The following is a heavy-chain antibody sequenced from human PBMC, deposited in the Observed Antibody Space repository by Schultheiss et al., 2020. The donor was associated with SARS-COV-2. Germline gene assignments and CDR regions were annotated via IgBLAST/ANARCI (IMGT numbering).Heavy chain of an antibody. J-gene: IGHJ4*02. V-gene: IGHV4-59*08. Sequence: SETLSLTCTVSGGSISSYYWSWIRQPPGKGLEWIGYIYYSGSTNYNPSLKSRVTISLDTSNNQLSLILSSVTAADTAVYYCARRAYCGDDCFPFDYWGQGTLVTVSS. D-gene: IGHD2-21*01. CDR3: ARRAYCGDDCFPFDY. CDR2: IYYSGST. CDR1: GGSISSYY.